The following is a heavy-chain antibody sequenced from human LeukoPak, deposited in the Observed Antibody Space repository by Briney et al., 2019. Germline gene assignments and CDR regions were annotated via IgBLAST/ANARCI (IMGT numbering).Heavy chain of an antibody. CDR1: GYTFTSYG. J-gene: IGHJ6*02. CDR3: ARAGGSYGPERNGMDV. D-gene: IGHD5-18*01. Sequence: GASVKVSCKASGYTFTSYGISWVRQAPGQGLEWMGWISAYNGNTNYAQKLQGRVTMTTDTSTSTAYMELSSLRSEDTAVYYCARAGGSYGPERNGMDVWGQGTTVTVSS. V-gene: IGHV1-18*01. CDR2: ISAYNGNT.